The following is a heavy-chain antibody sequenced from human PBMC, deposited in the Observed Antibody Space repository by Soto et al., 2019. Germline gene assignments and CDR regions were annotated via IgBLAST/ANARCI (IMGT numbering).Heavy chain of an antibody. CDR2: IIPIFGTA. CDR3: ARDGYCSGGSCSHYYYGMDV. V-gene: IGHV1-69*01. CDR1: GGTFSSYA. J-gene: IGHJ6*02. D-gene: IGHD2-15*01. Sequence: QVQLVQSGAEVKKLGSSVKVSCKASGGTFSSYAISWVRQAPGQGLEWMGGIIPIFGTANYAQKFQGRVTITADESTSTAYMELSSLRSEDTAVYYCARDGYCSGGSCSHYYYGMDVWGQGTTVTVSS.